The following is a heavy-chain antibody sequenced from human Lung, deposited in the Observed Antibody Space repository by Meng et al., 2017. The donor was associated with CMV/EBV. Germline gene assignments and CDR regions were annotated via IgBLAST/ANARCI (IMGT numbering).Heavy chain of an antibody. J-gene: IGHJ4*02. CDR3: ARDSDWGPDY. Sequence: AXVXVSCKASGYTFTDHYFHWVRQAPGQGLEWMGWIYPNSGGTHYAQKFQGRLTVTTDTSISTGYMELSSLGSDDTAVYYCARDSDWGPDYWGQGTLVTVSS. V-gene: IGHV1-2*02. CDR2: IYPNSGGT. CDR1: GYTFTDHY. D-gene: IGHD2-21*02.